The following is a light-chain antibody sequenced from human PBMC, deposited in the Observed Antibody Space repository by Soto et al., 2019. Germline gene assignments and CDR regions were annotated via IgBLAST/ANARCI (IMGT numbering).Light chain of an antibody. Sequence: AIRMTQSPSSFSASTGDRVTITCRASQGISSYLAWYQQKPGKAPKLLIYGASTLQSGVPSRFGGSGSGTDFTLTVSSLQPEDFATYYCQQLFTYPPTFGPGTKVDIK. V-gene: IGKV1-8*01. CDR2: GAS. CDR1: QGISSY. J-gene: IGKJ3*01. CDR3: QQLFTYPPT.